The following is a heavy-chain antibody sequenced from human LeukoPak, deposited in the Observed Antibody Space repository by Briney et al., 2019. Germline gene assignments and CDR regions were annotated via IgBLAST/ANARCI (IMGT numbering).Heavy chain of an antibody. CDR1: GDSMDTYY. J-gene: IGHJ6*03. CDR3: AGERARSYYYYYMDV. V-gene: IGHV4-59*12. Sequence: PSETLSLTCTVSGDSMDTYYWSWIRQPPGKGLEWIGFIYYSGSTNYNPSLKSRVTISVDTSKNQFSLKLSSVTAADTAVYYCAGERARSYYYYYMDVWGKGTTVTISS. CDR2: IYYSGST.